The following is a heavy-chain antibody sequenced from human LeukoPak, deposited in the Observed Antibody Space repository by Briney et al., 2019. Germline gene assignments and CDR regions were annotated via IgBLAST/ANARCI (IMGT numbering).Heavy chain of an antibody. Sequence: GGSLRLSCAASGFTLSRYGMNWVRQAPGKGLVWVSRINSEGSSTTYADSVKGRFTISRDNAKNTLILQMNSLRAEDTAVYYCAKDGSMVVPVYFDYWGQGTLVTVSS. J-gene: IGHJ4*02. CDR1: GFTLSRYG. V-gene: IGHV3-74*01. CDR2: INSEGSST. CDR3: AKDGSMVVPVYFDY. D-gene: IGHD3-22*01.